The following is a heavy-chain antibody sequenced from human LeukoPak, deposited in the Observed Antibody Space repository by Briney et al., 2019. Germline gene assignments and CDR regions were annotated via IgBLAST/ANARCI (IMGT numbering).Heavy chain of an antibody. CDR2: ICYDGSNK. Sequence: SLRLSCAASGFTFISYGMHWVRQAPGKGLEWVALICYDGSNKYYADSVKGRFTITRDNSKNTLYLQMNSLRAEDTAVYYCAKGSGSYGERAGFDIWGQGTMVTVSS. CDR3: AKGSGSYGERAGFDI. CDR1: GFTFISYG. V-gene: IGHV3-33*06. J-gene: IGHJ3*02. D-gene: IGHD1-26*01.